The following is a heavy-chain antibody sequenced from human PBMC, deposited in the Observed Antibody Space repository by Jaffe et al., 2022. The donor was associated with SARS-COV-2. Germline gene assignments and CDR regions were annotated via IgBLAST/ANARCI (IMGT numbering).Heavy chain of an antibody. D-gene: IGHD3-22*01. J-gene: IGHJ4*02. CDR3: ARTGYSLLGTGTARYYFDY. CDR1: GGSFSGYY. CDR2: INHSGST. V-gene: IGHV4-34*01. Sequence: QVQLQQWGAGLLKPSETLSLTCAVYGGSFSGYYWSWIRQPPGKGLEWIGEINHSGSTNYNPSLKSRVTISVDTSKNQFSLKLSSVTAADTAVYYCARTGYSLLGTGTARYYFDYWGQGTLVTVSS.